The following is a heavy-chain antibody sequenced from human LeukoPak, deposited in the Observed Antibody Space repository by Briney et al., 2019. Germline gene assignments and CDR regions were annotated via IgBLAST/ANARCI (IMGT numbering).Heavy chain of an antibody. Sequence: GGSLRLSCAASGFSFSNYAMDWVRQAPGKGLEWVAVISKDGSMKYYSDSVKGRFTVSRDNSIHTLYLEMNSLKTEDTAVYSCAGESFDFWSQGTMVTVSS. CDR1: GFSFSNYA. J-gene: IGHJ3*01. CDR3: AGESFDF. CDR2: ISKDGSMK. V-gene: IGHV3-30*04.